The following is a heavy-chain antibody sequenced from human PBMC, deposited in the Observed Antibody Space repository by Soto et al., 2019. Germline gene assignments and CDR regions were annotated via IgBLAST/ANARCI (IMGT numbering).Heavy chain of an antibody. J-gene: IGHJ5*01. CDR3: ARGMLRGWFDP. CDR1: VGAISSYY. D-gene: IGHD3-10*02. Sequence: PSETLSLTCTVSVGAISSYYWSWIRQPPGKGLEWIGYIYYSGGTNYNTSPKCRVTISVDTPKNKFSLKLSSVTAADTAVYYCARGMLRGWFDPWGQGTLVTVSS. CDR2: IYYSGGT. V-gene: IGHV4-59*01.